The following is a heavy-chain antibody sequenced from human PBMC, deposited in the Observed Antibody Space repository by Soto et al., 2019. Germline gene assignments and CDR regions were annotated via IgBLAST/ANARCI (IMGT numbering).Heavy chain of an antibody. V-gene: IGHV3-48*02. CDR1: GFTFSSYS. CDR2: ISSSSSTI. D-gene: IGHD3-10*01. J-gene: IGHJ4*02. CDR3: ARSITMVRGVNEWSSPLAY. Sequence: PGGSLRLSCAASGFTFSSYSMNWVRQAPGKGLEWVSYISSSSSTIYYADSVKGRFTISRDNAKNSLYLQMNSLRDEDTAVYYCARSITMVRGVNEWSSPLAYWGQGTLVTVSS.